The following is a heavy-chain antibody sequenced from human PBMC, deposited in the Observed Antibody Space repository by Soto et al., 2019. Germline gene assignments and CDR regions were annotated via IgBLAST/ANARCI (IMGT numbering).Heavy chain of an antibody. CDR3: AANSLSLRFLEWFDY. CDR2: IVVGSGNT. J-gene: IGHJ5*01. V-gene: IGHV1-58*01. Sequence: SVKVSCKASGFTFTSSAVQWVRQARGQRLEWIGWIVVGSGNTNYAQKFQERVTITRDMSTSTAYMELSSLRSEDTAVYYCAANSLSLRFLEWFDYWGQGTLVTVSS. D-gene: IGHD3-3*01. CDR1: GFTFTSSA.